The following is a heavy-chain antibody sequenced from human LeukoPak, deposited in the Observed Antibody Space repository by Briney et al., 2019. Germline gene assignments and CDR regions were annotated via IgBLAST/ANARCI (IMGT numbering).Heavy chain of an antibody. Sequence: PSETLSLTCAVSGYSISNGYYWGWIRQPPGKGLEWIGSIYHSGSTYYNPSLKSRVTISVDTSKNQFSPKLSSVTAADTAVYYCARRRSYSSGWSIFDYWGQGTLVTVSS. CDR2: IYHSGST. V-gene: IGHV4-38-2*01. D-gene: IGHD6-19*01. CDR1: GYSISNGYY. CDR3: ARRRSYSSGWSIFDY. J-gene: IGHJ4*02.